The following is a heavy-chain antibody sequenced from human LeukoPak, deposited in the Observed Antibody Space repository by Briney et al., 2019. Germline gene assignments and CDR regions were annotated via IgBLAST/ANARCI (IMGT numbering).Heavy chain of an antibody. V-gene: IGHV4-59*11. CDR2: IYYSGST. CDR3: ARVWGYSYGYALDY. J-gene: IGHJ4*02. Sequence: ETLSLTCTVSGGSISSHYWSWIRQPPGKGLEWIGYIYYSGSTNYNPSLKSRVTISVDTSKNQFSLKLSSVTAADTAVYYCARVWGYSYGYALDYWGQGTLVTVSS. CDR1: GGSISSHY. D-gene: IGHD5-18*01.